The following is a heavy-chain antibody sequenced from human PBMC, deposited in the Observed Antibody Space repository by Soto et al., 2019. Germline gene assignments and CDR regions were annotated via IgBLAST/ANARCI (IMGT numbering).Heavy chain of an antibody. CDR1: GYRFTSYW. Sequence: EVQVVQSGAEVKKPGESLKISCEGSGYRFTSYWIGWVRQMPGKGLEGMGIIHPGDSDTRYSPSFQGQVTISVDKSISNAYLQLSSLKASDTAMYYCATLKRGPYYFDYWGQGTRVTVSS. CDR2: IHPGDSDT. D-gene: IGHD3-16*01. V-gene: IGHV5-51*01. J-gene: IGHJ4*02. CDR3: ATLKRGPYYFDY.